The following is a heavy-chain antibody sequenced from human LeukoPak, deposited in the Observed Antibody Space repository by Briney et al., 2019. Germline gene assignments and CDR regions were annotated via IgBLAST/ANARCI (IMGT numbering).Heavy chain of an antibody. Sequence: PGGSLRLSCAAPGFTFSSYSMNWVRQAPGKGLEWVSYISSSSSSTIYYADSVKGRFTISRDNAKNSLYLQMNSLRAEDTAVYYCARGTGYCSGGSCGSYWGQGTLVTVSS. J-gene: IGHJ4*02. CDR2: ISSSSSSTI. V-gene: IGHV3-48*01. CDR3: ARGTGYCSGGSCGSY. D-gene: IGHD2-15*01. CDR1: GFTFSSYS.